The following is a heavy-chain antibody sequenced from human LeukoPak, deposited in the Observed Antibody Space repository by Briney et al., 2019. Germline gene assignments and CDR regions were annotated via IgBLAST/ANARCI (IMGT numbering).Heavy chain of an antibody. V-gene: IGHV1-2*02. CDR2: INPHSGGT. Sequence: ASVKVSCKASGYSFTGYYMHWVRQAPGQGLEWMGWINPHSGGTDYAQKFQGRVTMTRDTSISTAYMELSRLRSDDTALYYCARAQTYGDSRLLLDYWGQGTLVTVSS. D-gene: IGHD4-17*01. CDR3: ARAQTYGDSRLLLDY. J-gene: IGHJ4*02. CDR1: GYSFTGYY.